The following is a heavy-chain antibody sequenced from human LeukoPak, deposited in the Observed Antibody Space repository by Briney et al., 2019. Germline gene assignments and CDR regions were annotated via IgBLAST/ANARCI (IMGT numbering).Heavy chain of an antibody. CDR2: ISGSGGST. V-gene: IGHV3-23*01. CDR3: AKTKYVLLWFGELAPNWFDP. D-gene: IGHD3-10*01. J-gene: IGHJ5*02. CDR1: GFTFSSYA. Sequence: GGSLRLSCAASGFTFSSYAMSWVRQAPGKGLEWVSAISGSGGSTYYADSVEGRFTISRDNSKNTLYLQMNSLRAEDTAVYYCAKTKYVLLWFGELAPNWFDPWGQGTLVTVSS.